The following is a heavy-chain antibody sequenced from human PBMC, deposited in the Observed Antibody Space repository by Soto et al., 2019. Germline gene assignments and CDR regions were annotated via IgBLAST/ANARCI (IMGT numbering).Heavy chain of an antibody. D-gene: IGHD1-26*01. Sequence: GGSLRLSCAASGFTFSSYAMSWVRQAPGKGLEWVSAISGSGGSTYYADSVKGRFTISRDNSKNTLYLQMNSLRAEDTAVYYCAKVAAEMGVYYGLFDYWGQGTLVTVSS. CDR2: ISGSGGST. V-gene: IGHV3-23*01. CDR3: AKVAAEMGVYYGLFDY. J-gene: IGHJ4*02. CDR1: GFTFSSYA.